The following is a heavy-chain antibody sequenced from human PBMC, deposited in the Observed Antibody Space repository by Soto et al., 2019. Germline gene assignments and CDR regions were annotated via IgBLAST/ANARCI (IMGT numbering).Heavy chain of an antibody. CDR1: GISLSTRGLG. D-gene: IGHD2-15*01. J-gene: IGHJ4*02. CDR3: AHRVAATGGSSFDY. CDR2: IYWDDDK. Sequence: QITLKESGPALVKPTQPLTLTCSFSGISLSTRGLGVAWIRQHPGKALEWLAVIYWDDDKRYSPFLRRRLTITNDTSKNHVVLSLTNTDPVDTGTYYCAHRVAATGGSSFDYGGQGTLVTVSS. V-gene: IGHV2-5*02.